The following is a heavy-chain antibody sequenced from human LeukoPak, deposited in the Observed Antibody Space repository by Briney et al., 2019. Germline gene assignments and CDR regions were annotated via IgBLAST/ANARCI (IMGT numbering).Heavy chain of an antibody. CDR1: GDSINSRSYY. CDR3: ASSSPANYWYFDL. V-gene: IGHV4-39*07. Sequence: SSETLSLTCAVSGDSINSRSYYWAWIRQPPGKGLEWIGSIYHSESTYYNPSLKSRVTISLDTSKNQFSLKLSSVTAADTATYYCASSSPANYWYFDLWGRGTLVTVSS. J-gene: IGHJ2*01. CDR2: IYHSEST.